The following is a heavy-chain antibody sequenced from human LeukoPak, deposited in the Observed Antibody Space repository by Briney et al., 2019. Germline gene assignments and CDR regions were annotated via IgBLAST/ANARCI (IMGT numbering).Heavy chain of an antibody. V-gene: IGHV4-39*02. D-gene: IGHD1-26*01. CDR3: ARGRPYSGGYHLDY. CDR1: GDSTSSDRYY. J-gene: IGHJ4*02. CDR2: IYYSGST. Sequence: SETLSLTCTVAGDSTSSDRYYGGWVGQPPGKGLEWIGNIYYSGSTYYNPSLKSRVTMSVDTSKNQFFLKLNSVTAADTAVYYCARGRPYSGGYHLDYWGQGTLVTVSA.